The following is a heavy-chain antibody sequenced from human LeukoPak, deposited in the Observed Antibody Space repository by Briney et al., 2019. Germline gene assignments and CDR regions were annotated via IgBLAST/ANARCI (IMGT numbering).Heavy chain of an antibody. CDR3: ARQTGSGLFILP. CDR1: GVSISSSDSY. J-gene: IGHJ4*02. CDR2: IYYSGNT. D-gene: IGHD3/OR15-3a*01. V-gene: IGHV4-39*01. Sequence: PSETLSLTCTVSGVSISSSDSYWGWIRQPPGKGLEWIGSIYYSGNTYYNASLKSQVSISIDTSKNQFSLKLTSVTAADTAVYYCARQTGSGLFILPGGQGTLVTVSS.